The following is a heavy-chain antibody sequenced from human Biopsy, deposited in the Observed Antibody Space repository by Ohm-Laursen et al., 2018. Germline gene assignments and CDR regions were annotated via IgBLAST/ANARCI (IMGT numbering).Heavy chain of an antibody. V-gene: IGHV1-8*01. CDR2: MNPKSRNT. Sequence: ASVKVSCKASGYTFINYDINWVRQAPGQGLEWIGWMNPKSRNTGYAQKFQGRVTMTRDTAITTAYMELSSLRSDDTAVCYCATKLTGYFHHWGQGTLVIVSS. CDR3: ATKLTGYFHH. D-gene: IGHD3-9*01. CDR1: GYTFINYD. J-gene: IGHJ1*01.